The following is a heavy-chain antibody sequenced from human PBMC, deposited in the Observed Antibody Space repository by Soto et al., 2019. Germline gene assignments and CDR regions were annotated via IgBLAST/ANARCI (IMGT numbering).Heavy chain of an antibody. CDR3: ARALAYCGGDCPPFDY. CDR1: GGTYSIYT. CDR2: IIPILGIA. V-gene: IGHV1-69*02. J-gene: IGHJ4*02. Sequence: GASVKVSCQTSGGTYSIYTISWVRQTTGQGLEWMGRIIPILGIANYAQKFQGRVTITADKSTSTAYMELSSLRSEDTAVYYCARALAYCGGDCPPFDYWGQGTLVTVSS. D-gene: IGHD2-21*02.